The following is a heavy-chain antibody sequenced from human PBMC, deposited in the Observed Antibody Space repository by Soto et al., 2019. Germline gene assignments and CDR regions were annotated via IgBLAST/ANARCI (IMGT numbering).Heavy chain of an antibody. V-gene: IGHV2-5*02. CDR1: GFSRSSSYVC. J-gene: IGHJ4*02. CDR3: AHSRYSRSSFDY. CDR2: IYWDDDK. D-gene: IGHD6-6*01. Sequence: DSGPTLVNPTQTLTLTFTFSGFSRSSSYVCGGGIRQPPGKALEWLALIYWDDDKRYSPSLKSRLTITKDTSKNQVVLRMTNMDPVDTATYYCAHSRYSRSSFDYWGQGTLVTVSS.